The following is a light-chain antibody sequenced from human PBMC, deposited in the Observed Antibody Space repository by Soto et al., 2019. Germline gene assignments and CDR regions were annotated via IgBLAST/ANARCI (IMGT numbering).Light chain of an antibody. V-gene: IGKV1-33*01. Sequence: DLPMTQSPSSLSASVGDRVTITCQASQDINNYLNWYLQKPGKAPELLIYDASNLETGVPSRFSGSGSGTDFTFTISSLQPEDIATYYCQQYDNLLPGSTFGQGTRLEIK. J-gene: IGKJ5*01. CDR2: DAS. CDR1: QDINNY. CDR3: QQYDNLLPGST.